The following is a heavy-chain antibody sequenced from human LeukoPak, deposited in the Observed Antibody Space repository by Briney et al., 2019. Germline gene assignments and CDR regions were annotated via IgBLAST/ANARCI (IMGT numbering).Heavy chain of an antibody. D-gene: IGHD5-24*01. J-gene: IGHJ6*03. CDR2: IYYSGST. Sequence: SETLYLTCNVSGGSISSHYWSWIRQPPGKGLEWIGYIYYSGSTNYNPSLKSRVTISVDTSKNQFSLKLSSVTAADTAVDYCARDARREGPYYYYYMDVWGKGTTVTVSS. V-gene: IGHV4-59*11. CDR3: ARDARREGPYYYYYMDV. CDR1: GGSISSHY.